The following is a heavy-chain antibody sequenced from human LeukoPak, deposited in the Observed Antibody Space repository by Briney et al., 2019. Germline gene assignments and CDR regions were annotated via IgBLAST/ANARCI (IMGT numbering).Heavy chain of an antibody. CDR2: IKQDGSEK. CDR1: GFTFSSYW. V-gene: IGHV3-7*03. J-gene: IGHJ4*02. Sequence: GGSLRLSCAASGFTFSSYWMSWVRQAPGKGLEWVANIKQDGSEKYYVDSVKGRFTISRDNAKNSLYLQMNSLRAEDTAVYYCAREPGGNWNSVDYWGQGTLVTVSS. CDR3: AREPGGNWNSVDY. D-gene: IGHD1-7*01.